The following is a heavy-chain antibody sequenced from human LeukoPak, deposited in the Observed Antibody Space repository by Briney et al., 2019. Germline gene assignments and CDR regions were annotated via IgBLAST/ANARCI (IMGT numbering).Heavy chain of an antibody. V-gene: IGHV1-46*01. J-gene: IGHJ6*02. CDR3: ARAGYSSSWYYYYYYYGMDV. CDR2: INPSGGST. CDR1: GYTFTSYY. Sequence: ASVKVSCKASGYTFTSYYMHWVRQAPGQGLEWMGIINPSGGSTSYAQKFQGRVTMTRDTSTSTVYMELSSLRPEDTAVYYCARAGYSSSWYYYYYYYGMDVWGQGTTVTVSS. D-gene: IGHD6-13*01.